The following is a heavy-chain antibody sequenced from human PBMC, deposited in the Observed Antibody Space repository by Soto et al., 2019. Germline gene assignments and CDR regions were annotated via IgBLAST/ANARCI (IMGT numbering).Heavy chain of an antibody. CDR1: GSTFRDYY. J-gene: IGHJ3*02. D-gene: IGHD2-15*01. Sequence: GGSLRLSCAASGSTFRDYYMAWIRQAPGKGLEWVSYISSSGTGIYYPDSVKGRFTISRDNGKNSLYLQMSSLRVEDTAVYYCARAYSDAFDIWGQGTMVTV. CDR2: ISSSGTGI. CDR3: ARAYSDAFDI. V-gene: IGHV3-11*01.